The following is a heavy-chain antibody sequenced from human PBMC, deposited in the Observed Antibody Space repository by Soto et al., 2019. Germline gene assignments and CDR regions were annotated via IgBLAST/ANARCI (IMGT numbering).Heavy chain of an antibody. CDR2: MNPNSGNT. D-gene: IGHD3-3*01. CDR1: GYTITSYD. J-gene: IGHJ6*03. CDR3: ARGLNYDFWSGYPKGEYYYYYYMDV. Sequence: ASVKVSCKASGYTITSYDSNWGRQATGQGLEWMGWMNPNSGNTGYAQKFQGRVTMTRNTSISTAYMELSSLRSEDTAVYYCARGLNYDFWSGYPKGEYYYYYYMDVWGKGTTVTVSS. V-gene: IGHV1-8*01.